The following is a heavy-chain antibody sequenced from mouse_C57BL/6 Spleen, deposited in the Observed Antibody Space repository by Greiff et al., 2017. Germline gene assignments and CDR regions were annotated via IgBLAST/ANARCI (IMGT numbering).Heavy chain of an antibody. CDR1: GYTFTTYP. CDR3: ARSYDYDVANYYAMDY. D-gene: IGHD2-4*01. CDR2: FHPYNDDT. V-gene: IGHV1-47*01. J-gene: IGHJ4*01. Sequence: VQLQQSGAELVKPGASVKMSCKASGYTFTTYPIEWLKQNHGKSLEWIGNFHPYNDDTKYNEKFKGKATLTVEKSSSTVYLELSRLTSDDSAVYYCARSYDYDVANYYAMDYWGQGTSVTVSS.